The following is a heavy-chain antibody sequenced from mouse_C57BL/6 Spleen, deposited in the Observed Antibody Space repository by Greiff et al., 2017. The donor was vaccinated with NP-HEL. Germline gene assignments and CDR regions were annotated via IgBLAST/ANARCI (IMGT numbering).Heavy chain of an antibody. V-gene: IGHV1-52*01. CDR2: IDPSDSET. J-gene: IGHJ2*01. CDR3: ARGDYGSSAYFDY. CDR1: GYTFTSYW. D-gene: IGHD1-1*01. Sequence: QVQLQQPGAELVRPGSSVKLSCKASGYTFTSYWMHWVKQRPIQGLEWIGNIDPSDSETHYNQKFKDKATLTVDKSSSTAYMQLSSLTSEDSAVYYCARGDYGSSAYFDYWGQGTTLTVSS.